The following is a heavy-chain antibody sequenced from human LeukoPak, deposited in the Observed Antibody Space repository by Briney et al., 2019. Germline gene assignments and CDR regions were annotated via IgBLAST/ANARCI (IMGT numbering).Heavy chain of an antibody. CDR2: ISGSGGGT. Sequence: GGSLRLSCAASGFTFSSYAMSWVRQASGKGLEWVSAISGSGGGTYYADSVKGRFTISRDNSKNTLYLQMNSLRAEDTAVYYCAKTTTLGIAAAGLPSSWFDPWGQGTLVTVSS. D-gene: IGHD6-13*01. CDR1: GFTFSSYA. CDR3: AKTTTLGIAAAGLPSSWFDP. J-gene: IGHJ5*02. V-gene: IGHV3-23*01.